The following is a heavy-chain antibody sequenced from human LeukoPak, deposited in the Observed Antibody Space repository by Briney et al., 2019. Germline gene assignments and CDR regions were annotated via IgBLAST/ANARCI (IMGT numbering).Heavy chain of an antibody. D-gene: IGHD5-12*01. CDR1: GLTFSDFY. Sequence: GGSLRLSCAASGLTFSDFYMSWIRQAPGKGLEWVSYISRSGKTIYYADSVKGRFTISRDNVKKSLYLQMNSLRAEDTAVYYCARDKDRSGYSGYDYYYYYGVGVWGQGTTVTVSS. V-gene: IGHV3-11*01. J-gene: IGHJ6*02. CDR2: ISRSGKTI. CDR3: ARDKDRSGYSGYDYYYYYGVGV.